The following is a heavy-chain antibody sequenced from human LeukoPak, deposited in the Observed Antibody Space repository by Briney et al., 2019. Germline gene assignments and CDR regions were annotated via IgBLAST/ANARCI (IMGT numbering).Heavy chain of an antibody. Sequence: ASVKVSCKASGYTFTSYGISWVRQAPGQGLEWMGWISAYNGNTNYAQKFQGRVTMTRDTSISTAYMELSRLRSDDTAVYYCARDNGRDGYNLYGMDVWGQGTTVTVSS. CDR1: GYTFTSYG. V-gene: IGHV1-18*01. CDR2: ISAYNGNT. J-gene: IGHJ6*02. D-gene: IGHD5-24*01. CDR3: ARDNGRDGYNLYGMDV.